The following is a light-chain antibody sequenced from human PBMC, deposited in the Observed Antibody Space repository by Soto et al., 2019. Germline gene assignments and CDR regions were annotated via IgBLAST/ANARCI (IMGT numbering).Light chain of an antibody. CDR2: GAS. CDR3: QQYGRASIT. Sequence: EIVLTQSPGTLSLSPGERATLSCRASQSVSSSYLAWYQQKPGQAPRLLIYGASSRSTGIPDRFSGSVSGTDFTLTIIRLEPEEFAVYYCQQYGRASITFGQGTRLEIK. J-gene: IGKJ5*01. V-gene: IGKV3-20*01. CDR1: QSVSSSY.